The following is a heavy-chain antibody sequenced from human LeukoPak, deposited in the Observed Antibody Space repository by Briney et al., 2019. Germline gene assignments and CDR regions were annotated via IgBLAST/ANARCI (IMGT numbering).Heavy chain of an antibody. CDR3: AKDKTVTTLFAEYFQH. V-gene: IGHV4-39*02. J-gene: IGHJ1*01. CDR2: IYYSGST. D-gene: IGHD4-17*01. CDR1: GGSISSSSYY. Sequence: SETLSLTCTVSGGSISSSSYYWGWIRQPPGKGLEWIGSIYYSGSTYYNPSLKSRVTISVDTSKHQFSLKLSSVTAADTAVYYCAKDKTVTTLFAEYFQHWGQGTLVTVSS.